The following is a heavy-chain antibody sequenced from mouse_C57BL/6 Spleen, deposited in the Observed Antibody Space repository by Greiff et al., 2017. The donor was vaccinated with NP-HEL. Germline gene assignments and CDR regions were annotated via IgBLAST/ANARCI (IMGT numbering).Heavy chain of an antibody. Sequence: VQLQQSGAELARPGASVKLSCKASGYTFTSYGISWVKQRTGQGLEWIGEIYPRSGNTYYNEKFKGKATLTADKSSSTAYMELRSLTSEDSAVYFCASSHYYSNYFWCAYWGQGTLVTVSA. CDR2: IYPRSGNT. J-gene: IGHJ3*01. CDR3: ASSHYYSNYFWCAY. CDR1: GYTFTSYG. V-gene: IGHV1-81*01. D-gene: IGHD2-5*01.